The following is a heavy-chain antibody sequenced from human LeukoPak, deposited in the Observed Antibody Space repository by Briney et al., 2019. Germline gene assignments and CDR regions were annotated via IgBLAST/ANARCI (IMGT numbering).Heavy chain of an antibody. CDR3: TYSSSWYPFDY. J-gene: IGHJ4*02. CDR1: GFTFSGSA. V-gene: IGHV3-73*01. D-gene: IGHD6-13*01. CDR2: IRSKANSYVT. Sequence: GGSLRLSCAASGFTFSGSAMHWVRQASGKGLEWVGRIRSKANSYVTAYAASVKGRFTISRDDSKNTAYLQMNSLKTEDTAVYYCTYSSSWYPFDYWGQGTLVTVSS.